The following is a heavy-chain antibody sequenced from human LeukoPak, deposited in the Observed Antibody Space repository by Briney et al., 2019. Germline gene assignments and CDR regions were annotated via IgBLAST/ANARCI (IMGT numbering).Heavy chain of an antibody. Sequence: PGGSLRLSCAASGFTFSSYAMSWVRQAPGKGLEWVSAISGSGGSTYYADSVKGRFAISRDNSKNTLYLQMNSLRAEDTAVYYCAKGVGVVGATRFDYWGQGTLVTVSS. CDR2: ISGSGGST. J-gene: IGHJ4*02. D-gene: IGHD1-26*01. CDR3: AKGVGVVGATRFDY. V-gene: IGHV3-23*01. CDR1: GFTFSSYA.